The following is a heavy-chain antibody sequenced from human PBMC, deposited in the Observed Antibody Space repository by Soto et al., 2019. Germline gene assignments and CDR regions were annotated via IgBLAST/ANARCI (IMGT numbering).Heavy chain of an antibody. CDR2: INHSGST. D-gene: IGHD6-19*01. CDR3: ARLRYSSGWYGEGYYFDY. V-gene: IGHV4-34*01. Sequence: SETLSLTCAVYGGSFSGYYWSWIRQPPGKGLECIGEINHSGSTNYNPSLKSRVTISVDTSKNQFSLKLSSVTAADTAVYYCARLRYSSGWYGEGYYFDYWGQGTLVTVSS. J-gene: IGHJ4*02. CDR1: GGSFSGYY.